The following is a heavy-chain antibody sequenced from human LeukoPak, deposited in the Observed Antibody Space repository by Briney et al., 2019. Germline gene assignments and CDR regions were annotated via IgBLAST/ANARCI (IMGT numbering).Heavy chain of an antibody. Sequence: SETLSPTCTVSGGSIGSYYWGWIRQPAGKGLEWIGRIYTSGSTNYNPSLKSRVTMSVDTSKNQFSLKLSSVTAADTAVYYCARDRIVPAARFDYWGQGTLVTVSS. CDR2: IYTSGST. J-gene: IGHJ4*02. D-gene: IGHD2-2*01. CDR3: ARDRIVPAARFDY. V-gene: IGHV4-4*07. CDR1: GGSIGSYY.